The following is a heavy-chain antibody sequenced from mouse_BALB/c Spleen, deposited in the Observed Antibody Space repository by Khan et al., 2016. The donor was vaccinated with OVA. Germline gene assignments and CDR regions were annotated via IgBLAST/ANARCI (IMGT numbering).Heavy chain of an antibody. CDR3: TRLAYYYDSEGFAH. Sequence: EVELVESGGDLVKPGGSLKLSCAASGFTFSTYGMSWVRQTPDKRLEWVATISTGGSYTYYPDSVNGRFTISRDNAKNTLYLQMSSLKSEDTAMFYCTRLAYYYDSEGFAHWGQGTLVTVSA. V-gene: IGHV5-6*01. J-gene: IGHJ3*01. D-gene: IGHD1-1*01. CDR1: GFTFSTYG. CDR2: ISTGGSYT.